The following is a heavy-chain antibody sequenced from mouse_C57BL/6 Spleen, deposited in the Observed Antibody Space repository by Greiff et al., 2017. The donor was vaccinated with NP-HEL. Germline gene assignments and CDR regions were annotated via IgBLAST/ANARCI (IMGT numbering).Heavy chain of an antibody. J-gene: IGHJ3*01. CDR3: ARGDYDGEFAY. CDR2: ISYDGSN. Sequence: VQLKESGPGLVKPSQSLSLTCSVTGYSITSGYYWNWIRQFPGNKLEWMGYISYDGSNNYNPSLKNRISITRDTSKNQFFLKLNSVTTEDTATYYCARGDYDGEFAYWGQGTLVTVSA. D-gene: IGHD2-4*01. V-gene: IGHV3-6*01. CDR1: GYSITSGYY.